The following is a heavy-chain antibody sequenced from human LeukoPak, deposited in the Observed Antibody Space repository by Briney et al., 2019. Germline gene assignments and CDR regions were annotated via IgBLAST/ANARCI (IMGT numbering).Heavy chain of an antibody. CDR3: ARLVGGYDSSGYYYSYYYYYMDV. D-gene: IGHD3-22*01. CDR1: GGSISSGSYY. V-gene: IGHV4-61*02. CDR2: IYTSGST. J-gene: IGHJ6*03. Sequence: SQTLSLTCTVSGGSISSGSYYWSWIRQPAGKGLEWIGRIYTSGSTNYNPSLKSRVTISVDTSKNQFSLKLSSVTAADTAVYSCARLVGGYDSSGYYYSYYYYYMDVWGKGTTVTVSS.